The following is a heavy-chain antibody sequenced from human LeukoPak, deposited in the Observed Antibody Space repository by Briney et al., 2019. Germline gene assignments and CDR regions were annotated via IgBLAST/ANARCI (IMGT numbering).Heavy chain of an antibody. CDR3: ARDSATIGVYWYFDL. CDR1: GLTFSSYS. CDR2: ISPSSSTV. D-gene: IGHD5-12*01. J-gene: IGHJ2*01. V-gene: IGHV3-48*02. Sequence: PGGSLRLSCAASGLTFSSYSMNWLRQAPGKGLEWVSYISPSSSTVYYADSVKGRFTISRDNAKNSLYLEMNSLRDEDTAVYYCARDSATIGVYWYFDLWGRGTLVILSS.